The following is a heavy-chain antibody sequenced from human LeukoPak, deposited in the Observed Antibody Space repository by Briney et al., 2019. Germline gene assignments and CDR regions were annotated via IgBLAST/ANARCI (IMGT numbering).Heavy chain of an antibody. CDR2: ISAYNGNT. CDR1: GYTFTSYG. V-gene: IGHV1-18*01. Sequence: GASVKVSCKASGYTFTSYGISWVRQAPGQGLEWMGWISAYNGNTSYAQKLQGRVTMTTDTSTSTAYMELRSLRSDDTAVYYCARDGVRFLEWLSTPNYYYYYYMDVWGKGTTVTVSS. D-gene: IGHD3-3*01. J-gene: IGHJ6*03. CDR3: ARDGVRFLEWLSTPNYYYYYYMDV.